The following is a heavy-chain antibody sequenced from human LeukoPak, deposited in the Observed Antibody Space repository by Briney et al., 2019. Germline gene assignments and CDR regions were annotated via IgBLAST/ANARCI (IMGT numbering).Heavy chain of an antibody. CDR3: ARGASNYGSFWIDP. V-gene: IGHV4-39*07. CDR1: GGSISSSSYY. D-gene: IGHD4-11*01. Sequence: SETLSLTCTVSGGSISSSSYYWGWIRQPPGKGLEWIGSIYYSGSTYYNPSLKSRVTISVDTSKNQFSLKLSSVTAADTAVYYCARGASNYGSFWIDPWGQGTLVTVSS. CDR2: IYYSGST. J-gene: IGHJ5*02.